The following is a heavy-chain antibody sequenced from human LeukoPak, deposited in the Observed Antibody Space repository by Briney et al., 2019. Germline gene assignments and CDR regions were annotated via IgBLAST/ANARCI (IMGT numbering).Heavy chain of an antibody. J-gene: IGHJ6*02. CDR3: AKSRRITIFGVVITDYYYYGMDV. D-gene: IGHD3-3*01. CDR2: ISGSGGRT. Sequence: QPGGSLRRSCAASGFTFSRYAMSWVRQAPGKGLEWVSAISGSGGRTYYADSVKGRFTISRDNSKNTLYLQMNSLRAEDTAVYYCAKSRRITIFGVVITDYYYYGMDVWGQGTTVTVSS. CDR1: GFTFSRYA. V-gene: IGHV3-23*01.